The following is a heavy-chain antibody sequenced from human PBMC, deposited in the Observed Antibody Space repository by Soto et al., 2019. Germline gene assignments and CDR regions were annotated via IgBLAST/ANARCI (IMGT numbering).Heavy chain of an antibody. Sequence: EVQLVESGGGLVQPGGSLRLSCAASGFTVSSNYMSLVRQAPGKGLEWVAVIYSGGSTYYADSVKGRFTISRHHSKNTLYLQMNSLRAEDMAVYYCARTGFYYGMDVWGQGTTVTVSS. V-gene: IGHV3-53*04. J-gene: IGHJ6*02. CDR3: ARTGFYYGMDV. CDR2: IYSGGST. CDR1: GFTVSSNY.